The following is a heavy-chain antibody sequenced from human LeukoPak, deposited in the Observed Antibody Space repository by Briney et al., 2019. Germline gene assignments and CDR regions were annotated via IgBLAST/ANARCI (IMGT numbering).Heavy chain of an antibody. J-gene: IGHJ4*02. CDR1: GFTFSAYA. CDR2: ITGDGEST. V-gene: IGHV3-23*01. Sequence: GGSLRLSCVASGFTFSAYAMSWVRQTPGTGLQWVTGITGDGESTYYIDSVKGRFTISRDNSKNTLYVQMNNLRAEDTALYYCANNFDYWGQGTLVTVSS. CDR3: ANNFDY.